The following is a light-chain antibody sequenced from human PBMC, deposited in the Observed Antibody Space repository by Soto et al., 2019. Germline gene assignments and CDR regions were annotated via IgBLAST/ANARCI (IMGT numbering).Light chain of an antibody. CDR3: QHYNSYSEA. CDR2: KAS. Sequence: DIQMTQSPSTLSGSVGDRVTITCRASQTISSWLAWYQQKPGKAPKLLIYKASTLKSGVPSRFSGGGSGKEFPLTISSLQPDDFATYYCQHYNSYSEAFGQGTKVELK. J-gene: IGKJ1*01. V-gene: IGKV1-5*03. CDR1: QTISSW.